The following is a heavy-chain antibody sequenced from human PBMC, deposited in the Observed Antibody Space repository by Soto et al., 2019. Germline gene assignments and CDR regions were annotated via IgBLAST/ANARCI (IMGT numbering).Heavy chain of an antibody. V-gene: IGHV1-69*06. CDR1: GGTFSSYA. J-gene: IGHJ3*02. CDR2: IIPIFGTA. Sequence: QVQLVQSGAEVKKPGSSVKVSCKASGGTFSSYAISWVRQAPGQGLEWMGGIIPIFGTANYAQKFQGRVTITADNSTSTAYMELSSLRSEDTAVYYCARANGYCSGGSCYSGAFDIWGQGTMVTVSS. CDR3: ARANGYCSGGSCYSGAFDI. D-gene: IGHD2-15*01.